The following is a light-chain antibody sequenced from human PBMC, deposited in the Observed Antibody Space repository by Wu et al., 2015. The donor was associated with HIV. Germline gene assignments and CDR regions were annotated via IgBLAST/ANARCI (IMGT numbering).Light chain of an antibody. CDR1: QSVSSSY. CDR3: QQRNTWPRT. J-gene: IGKJ4*01. CDR2: GAS. V-gene: IGKV3D-20*02. Sequence: EIVLTQSPGTLSLSPGERATLSCRASQSVSSSYLAWYQQKPGQAPRLLIYGASSRATGIPDRFSGSGSGTDFTLTISSLEPEDFAVYYCQQRNTWPRTFGGGTKVEIK.